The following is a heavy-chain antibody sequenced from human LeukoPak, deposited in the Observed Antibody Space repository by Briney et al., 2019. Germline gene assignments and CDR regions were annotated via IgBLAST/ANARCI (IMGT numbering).Heavy chain of an antibody. D-gene: IGHD3-16*01. V-gene: IGHV3-23*01. J-gene: IGHJ4*02. CDR2: ISASGGST. CDR1: GFSFSTYA. CDR3: AKHYAKGDFFDH. Sequence: QSGGSLRLSCAASGFSFSTYAMSWVRQAPGKGLEWVSGISASGGSTYYADSVKGWFTISRDNSKNTLFLQMNSLRAEDTALYYCAKHYAKGDFFDHWGQGSLVTVSS.